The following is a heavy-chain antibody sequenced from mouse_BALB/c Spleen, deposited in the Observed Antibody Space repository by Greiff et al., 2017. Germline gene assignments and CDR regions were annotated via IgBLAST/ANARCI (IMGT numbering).Heavy chain of an antibody. D-gene: IGHD1-1*01. CDR1: GFTFSSYA. CDR3: ARGLRSYAMGY. J-gene: IGHJ4*01. CDR2: ISSGGST. V-gene: IGHV5-6-5*01. Sequence: EVKLVESGGGLVKPGGSLKLSCAASGFTFSSYAMSWVRQTPEKRLEWVASISSGGSTYYPDSVKGRFTISRDNARNILYLQMSSLRSEDTAMYYCARGLRSYAMGYWGQGTSVTVSS.